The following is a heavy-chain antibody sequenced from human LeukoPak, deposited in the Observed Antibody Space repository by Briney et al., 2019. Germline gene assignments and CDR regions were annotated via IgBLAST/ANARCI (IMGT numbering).Heavy chain of an antibody. V-gene: IGHV1-18*01. J-gene: IGHJ4*02. Sequence: GASVKVSCKASGYTFTSYGISWVRQAPGKGLEWMGWISAYNGNTNYAQKLQGRVTMTTDTSTSTAYMKLRSLRSDDTAVYYCARDIGNYDSSGYSTPRTVDYWGQGTLVTVSS. D-gene: IGHD3-22*01. CDR1: GYTFTSYG. CDR2: ISAYNGNT. CDR3: ARDIGNYDSSGYSTPRTVDY.